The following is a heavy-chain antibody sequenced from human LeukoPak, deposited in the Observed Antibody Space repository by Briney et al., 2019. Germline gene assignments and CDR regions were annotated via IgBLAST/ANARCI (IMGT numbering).Heavy chain of an antibody. CDR1: GFKLSSYA. J-gene: IGHJ4*02. D-gene: IGHD4-17*01. CDR2: ISGSAATT. Sequence: GGALRLCCAASGFKLSSYAMSWVAQAPGKGLDWVSAISGSAATTYYAASVKGRFPTSRDNSKTPLYLQMNSLRAQHTAVYYCAKPIVDHGDYGAFGDYWGQGTLVTVSS. CDR3: AKPIVDHGDYGAFGDY. V-gene: IGHV3-23*01.